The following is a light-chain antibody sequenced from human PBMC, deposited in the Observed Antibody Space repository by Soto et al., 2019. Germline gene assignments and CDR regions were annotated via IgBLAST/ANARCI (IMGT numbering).Light chain of an antibody. J-gene: IGKJ1*01. CDR2: GAS. CDR1: QSISSNY. CDR3: QQYGSSPLGT. V-gene: IGKV3-20*01. Sequence: PGARATLSCRANQSISSNYLAWYQQKPGQAPRLLIYGASRRATGIPDRFSGSGSGTGFTLTISRLEPEDFAVYYCQQYGSSPLGTFGQGTKVEIK.